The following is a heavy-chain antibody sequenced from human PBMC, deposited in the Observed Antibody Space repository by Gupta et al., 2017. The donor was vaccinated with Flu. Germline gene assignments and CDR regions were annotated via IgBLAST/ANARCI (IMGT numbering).Heavy chain of an antibody. V-gene: IGHV1-3*01. CDR2: INAGNGNT. Sequence: QVQLVQSGAEVKKPGASVKVSCKASGYTFTSYAMHWVRQAPGQRLEWMGWINAGNGNTKYSQKFQGRVTITRDTSASTAYMELSSLRSEDTAVYYCARAKSPVPAAIRGYYYYYYMDVWGKGTTVTVSS. CDR1: GYTFTSYA. CDR3: ARAKSPVPAAIRGYYYYYYMDV. D-gene: IGHD2-2*02. J-gene: IGHJ6*03.